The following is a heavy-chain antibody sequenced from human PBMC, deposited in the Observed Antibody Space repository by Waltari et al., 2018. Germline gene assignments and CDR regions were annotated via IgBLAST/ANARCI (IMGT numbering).Heavy chain of an antibody. D-gene: IGHD3-3*01. CDR2: ISWNSGSI. J-gene: IGHJ3*02. V-gene: IGHV3-9*01. CDR3: AKSSGTIFADAFDI. CDR1: GFTFDDYA. Sequence: EVQLVESGGGLVQPGRSLRLSCAASGFTFDDYAMHWVRQAPGKGLEWVSGISWNSGSIGYADSVKGRFTISRDNAKNSLYLQMNSLRAEDTALYYCAKSSGTIFADAFDIWGQGTMVTVSS.